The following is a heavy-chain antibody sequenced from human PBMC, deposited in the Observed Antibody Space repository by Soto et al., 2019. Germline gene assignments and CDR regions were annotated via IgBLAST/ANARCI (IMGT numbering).Heavy chain of an antibody. V-gene: IGHV3-30*18. CDR2: ISYDGSNK. CDR3: AKALGDGYNLDYYYGLDV. D-gene: IGHD5-12*01. J-gene: IGHJ6*02. Sequence: QVQLVESGGGVVQPGRSLRLSCAASGFTFSSYGMHWVRQAPGKGLEWVAVISYDGSNKYYADSVKGRFTISRDNSKNTLYLQMNSLRPEDTSVYYCAKALGDGYNLDYYYGLDVWGQGTTVTVSS. CDR1: GFTFSSYG.